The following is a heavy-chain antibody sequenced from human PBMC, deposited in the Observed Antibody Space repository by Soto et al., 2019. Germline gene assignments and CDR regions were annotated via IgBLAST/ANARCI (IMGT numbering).Heavy chain of an antibody. CDR1: GGSFSCYY. CDR3: ARXVRGYSYGYGYYYGMDV. V-gene: IGHV4-34*01. D-gene: IGHD5-18*01. Sequence: SETLSLTCAVYGGSFSCYYWSWIRQPPGKGLEWIGEINHSGSTNYNPSLKSRVTISVDTSKNQFSLKLSSVTAADTAVYYCARXVRGYSYGYGYYYGMDVWGQGTTVTVSS. CDR2: INHSGST. J-gene: IGHJ6*02.